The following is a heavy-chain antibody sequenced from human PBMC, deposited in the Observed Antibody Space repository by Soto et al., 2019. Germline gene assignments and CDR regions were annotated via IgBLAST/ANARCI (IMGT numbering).Heavy chain of an antibody. D-gene: IGHD3-22*01. Sequence: GGSLRLSCAASGFTFGGYAMHWVRQAPGKGLEWVAAISHDGTNKNYGDSVKGRFTISRDNSKKTLYLQMNSLRPEDTALYYCAKDEYYYSRSGYYIFDSWGQGTLVTVSS. J-gene: IGHJ4*02. V-gene: IGHV3-30*04. CDR1: GFTFGGYA. CDR3: AKDEYYYSRSGYYIFDS. CDR2: ISHDGTNK.